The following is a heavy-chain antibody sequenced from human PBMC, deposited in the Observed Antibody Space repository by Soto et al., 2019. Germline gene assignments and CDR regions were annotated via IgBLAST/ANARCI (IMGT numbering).Heavy chain of an antibody. D-gene: IGHD3-10*01. Sequence: SSETLSLTCAVYGGSFSGYYWSWIRQPPGKGLEWIGEINHSGSTNYNPSLKSRVTISVDTSKNQFSLKLSSVTAADTAVYSCARDFGVRGVISLNAFDIWGQGTMVTVSS. V-gene: IGHV4-34*01. J-gene: IGHJ3*02. CDR3: ARDFGVRGVISLNAFDI. CDR2: INHSGST. CDR1: GGSFSGYY.